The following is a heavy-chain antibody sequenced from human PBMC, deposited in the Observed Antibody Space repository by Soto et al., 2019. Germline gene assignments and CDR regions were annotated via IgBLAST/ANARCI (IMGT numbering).Heavy chain of an antibody. CDR2: ISYDGSNK. D-gene: IGHD3-16*01. CDR1: GFPFRSFA. V-gene: IGHV3-30-3*01. CDR3: ARAYEGDYFDY. J-gene: IGHJ4*02. Sequence: GALRLSCAASGFPFRSFAIHWVRQAPGKGLEWVAVISYDGSNKYYADSVKGRFTISRDNSKNTLYLQMNSLRAEDTAVYYCARAYEGDYFDYWGQGTLVTVS.